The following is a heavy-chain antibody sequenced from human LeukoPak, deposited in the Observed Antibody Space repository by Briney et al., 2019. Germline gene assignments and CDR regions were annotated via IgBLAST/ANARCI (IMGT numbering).Heavy chain of an antibody. D-gene: IGHD3-22*01. Sequence: SETLSLTCTVSGGSISSSSYYWGWIRQPPGKGLEWIGSIYYSGSTYYNPSLKSRVTISVDTSKNQFSLKLSSVTAADTAVYYCASQMYYYDSSGYYYGLDYWGQGTLVTVSS. CDR3: ASQMYYYDSSGYYYGLDY. CDR1: GGSISSSSYY. J-gene: IGHJ4*02. V-gene: IGHV4-39*01. CDR2: IYYSGST.